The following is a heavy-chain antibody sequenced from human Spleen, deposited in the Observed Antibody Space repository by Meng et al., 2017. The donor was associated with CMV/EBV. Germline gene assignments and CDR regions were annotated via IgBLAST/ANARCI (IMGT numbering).Heavy chain of an antibody. CDR1: GFTFSTYS. CDR2: IGSSGSTI. V-gene: IGHV3-48*04. Sequence: GESLKISCAASGFTFSTYSMNWVRQAPGKGLEWVSYIGSSGSTIHYADSVKGRFTISRDNAKNVLYLQMNSLRAEDTAVYYCAGGRPPAYWGQGTLVTVSS. J-gene: IGHJ4*02. D-gene: IGHD1-26*01. CDR3: AGGRPPAY.